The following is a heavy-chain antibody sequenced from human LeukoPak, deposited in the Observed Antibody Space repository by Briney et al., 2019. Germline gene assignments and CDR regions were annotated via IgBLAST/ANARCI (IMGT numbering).Heavy chain of an antibody. CDR2: IKEDGSDK. Sequence: GGSLGLSCAASGFNFGDHWMSWVRQAPGKGLEWVANIKEDGSDKAYVDSVKGRFTISRDNAKNSLYLRLDSLRADDTAVYYCARGDRGYAESLYWGQGTLVVVSA. D-gene: IGHD5-12*01. CDR1: GFNFGDHW. CDR3: ARGDRGYAESLY. V-gene: IGHV3-7*02. J-gene: IGHJ4*02.